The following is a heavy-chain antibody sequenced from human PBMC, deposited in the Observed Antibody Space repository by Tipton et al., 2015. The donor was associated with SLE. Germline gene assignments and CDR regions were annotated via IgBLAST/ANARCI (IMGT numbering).Heavy chain of an antibody. V-gene: IGHV4-59*11. CDR1: GGSINTHY. D-gene: IGHD2-15*01. CDR2: VHYSGNS. J-gene: IGHJ3*02. Sequence: TLSLTCTVSGGSINTHYWSWVRQPPGKGLEWIGYVHYSGNSNYNPSLKSRVAISADTSKNQFSRELSSVTAADTAVYYCARVNFCSNYGCYYAFDMWGQGTMVSVSS. CDR3: ARVNFCSNYGCYYAFDM.